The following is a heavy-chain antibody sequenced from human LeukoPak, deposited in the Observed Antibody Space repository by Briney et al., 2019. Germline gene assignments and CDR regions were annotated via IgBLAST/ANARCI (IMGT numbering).Heavy chain of an antibody. D-gene: IGHD2-8*01. J-gene: IGHJ4*02. Sequence: GASVKVSCKASGYTFTSYAMNWVRQAPGQGLEWMGWINTNTGNPTYAQGFTGRFVFSLDTSVSTAYLQISSLKAEDTAVYYCARPVREGYWTTYYFDYWGQGTLVTVSS. CDR2: INTNTGNP. CDR3: ARPVREGYWTTYYFDY. CDR1: GYTFTSYA. V-gene: IGHV7-4-1*02.